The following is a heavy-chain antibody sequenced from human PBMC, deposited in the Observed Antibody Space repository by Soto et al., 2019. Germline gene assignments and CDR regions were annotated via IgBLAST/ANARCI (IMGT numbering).Heavy chain of an antibody. Sequence: GPQVKVSCKASGGTFSSYAISWVRQARGQGLEWMGGIIPIFGTANYAQKFQGRVTITADESTSTAYMEVSSLRSEDTAVYFCEIVGNAYGNNDYSGQGTPVTASS. CDR3: EIVGNAYGNNDY. J-gene: IGHJ4*02. CDR2: IIPIFGTA. D-gene: IGHD4-17*01. CDR1: GGTFSSYA. V-gene: IGHV1-69*01.